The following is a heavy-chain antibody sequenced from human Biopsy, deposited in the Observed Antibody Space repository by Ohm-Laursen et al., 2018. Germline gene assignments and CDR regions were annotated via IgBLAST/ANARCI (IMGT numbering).Heavy chain of an antibody. CDR1: GFPFSDYY. V-gene: IGHV3-11*01. J-gene: IGHJ4*02. Sequence: SLRLSCTASGFPFSDYYMSWIRQAPGKGLKWVSYISSSGRTMYYADSVKGRFTISRDNANKSLYLQMNSLRAEDTAVYYCATTRSFDNWGQGTLVTVSS. CDR3: ATTRSFDN. D-gene: IGHD5-24*01. CDR2: ISSSGRTM.